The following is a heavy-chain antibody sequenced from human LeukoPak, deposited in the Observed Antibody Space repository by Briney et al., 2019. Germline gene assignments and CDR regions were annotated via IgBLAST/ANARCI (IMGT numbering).Heavy chain of an antibody. CDR3: ARLKYSGSYQEIDY. CDR1: GFTFDDYG. D-gene: IGHD1-26*01. V-gene: IGHV3-20*04. Sequence: GGSLRLSCAASGFTFDDYGMSWVRQAPGKGLEWVSGINWNVGSTGYADSVKGRFTISTDNAKNSLYLQMNSLRAEDTALYYCARLKYSGSYQEIDYWGQGTLVTVSS. CDR2: INWNVGST. J-gene: IGHJ4*02.